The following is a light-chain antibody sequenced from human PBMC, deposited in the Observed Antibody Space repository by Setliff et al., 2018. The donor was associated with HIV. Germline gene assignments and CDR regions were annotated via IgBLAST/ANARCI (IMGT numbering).Light chain of an antibody. J-gene: IGLJ2*01. CDR1: SGSIASNY. CDR3: QSYDTSSHVV. CDR2: EDN. Sequence: NFMLTQPHSVSESPGKTVTFSCTRSSGSIASNYVQWYQQRPGSSPAIVIYEDNQRPSGVPARFSGSIDSSSNSASLTIPGLKTEDEADYFCQSYDTSSHVVFGGGTKVTVL. V-gene: IGLV6-57*01.